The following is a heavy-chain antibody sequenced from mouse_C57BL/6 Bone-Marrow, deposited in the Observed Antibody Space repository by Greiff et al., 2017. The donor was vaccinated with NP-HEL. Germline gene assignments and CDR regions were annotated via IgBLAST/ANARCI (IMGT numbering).Heavy chain of an antibody. V-gene: IGHV1-26*01. CDR2: INPNNGGT. D-gene: IGHD2-3*01. Sequence: EVQLQQSGPELVKPGASVKISCKASGYTFTDYYMNWVKQSHGKSLEWIGDINPNNGGTSYNQKFKGKATLTVDKSSSTAYMELRSLTSEDSAVYYCARGASIYDGYAYWGQGTLVTVSA. CDR3: ARGASIYDGYAY. CDR1: GYTFTDYY. J-gene: IGHJ3*01.